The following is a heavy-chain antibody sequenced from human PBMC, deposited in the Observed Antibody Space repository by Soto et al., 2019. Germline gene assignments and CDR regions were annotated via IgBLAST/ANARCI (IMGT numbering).Heavy chain of an antibody. CDR1: GGSISGTTYS. CDR3: ARGQGAAAGHSNFDY. D-gene: IGHD6-13*01. J-gene: IGHJ4*02. CDR2: IYDSGNT. Sequence: QLHLQESGSGLVKPSQTLSLTCAVSGGSISGTTYSWSWIRQPPGKGLEWIGYIYDSGNTYYNPSLKSQFSISVDRSKNQFSLKLSSVTAADTAVYYCARGQGAAAGHSNFDYWGQGALVTVSS. V-gene: IGHV4-30-2*01.